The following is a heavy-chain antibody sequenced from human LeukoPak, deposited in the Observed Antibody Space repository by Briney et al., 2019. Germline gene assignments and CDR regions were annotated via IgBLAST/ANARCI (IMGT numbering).Heavy chain of an antibody. V-gene: IGHV3-30*03. D-gene: IGHD3-22*01. Sequence: GGSLRLSCAASGFTFSSYGMHWVRQAPGKGLEWVAVISYDGSNKYYADSVKGRFTISRDNSKNTLYLQMNSLRAEDTAVYYCARLIEKPRYYYDSSGYQELDVWGQGTTVTVSS. CDR2: ISYDGSNK. J-gene: IGHJ6*02. CDR1: GFTFSSYG. CDR3: ARLIEKPRYYYDSSGYQELDV.